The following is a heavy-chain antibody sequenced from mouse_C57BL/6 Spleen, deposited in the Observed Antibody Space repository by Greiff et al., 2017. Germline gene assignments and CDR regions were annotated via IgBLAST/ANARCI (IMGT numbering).Heavy chain of an antibody. Sequence: QVQLQQPGAELVRPGSSVKLSCKASGYTFTSYWMHWVKQRPIQGLEWIGNIDPSDSETHYNQKFKDKATLTVDKSSSTAYMQLSSLTSEDSAVYDCARLTVVADYYAMDYWGQGTSVTVSS. J-gene: IGHJ4*01. CDR1: GYTFTSYW. CDR2: IDPSDSET. D-gene: IGHD1-1*01. CDR3: ARLTVVADYYAMDY. V-gene: IGHV1-52*01.